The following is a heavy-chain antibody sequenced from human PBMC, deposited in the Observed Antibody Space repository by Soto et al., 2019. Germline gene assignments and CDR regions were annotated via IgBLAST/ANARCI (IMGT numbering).Heavy chain of an antibody. CDR1: GFTFSSYG. CDR3: ARDRRKKLFRGGMDV. Sequence: GGSLRLSCAASGFTFSSYGMHWVRQAPGKGLEWVAVIWYDGSNKYYADSVKGRFTISRDNSKNTLYLQMNSLRAEDTAVYYCARDRRKKLFRGGMDVWGQGTRVTVSS. D-gene: IGHD6-6*01. CDR2: IWYDGSNK. J-gene: IGHJ6*02. V-gene: IGHV3-33*01.